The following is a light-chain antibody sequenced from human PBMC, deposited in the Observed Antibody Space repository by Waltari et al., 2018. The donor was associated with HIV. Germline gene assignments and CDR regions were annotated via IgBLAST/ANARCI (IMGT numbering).Light chain of an antibody. J-gene: IGLJ2*01. CDR3: QSWDSPSEQIL. Sequence: YVLTPAPCESVAPGQTARLPCGGGNIGRRSVHGYQQTPGQAPALVIYLDSERPSGIPERVSGSNSGNTATLTISGVEAGDEAHYYCQSWDSPSEQILFGGGTRLTVL. V-gene: IGLV3-21*02. CDR2: LDS. CDR1: NIGRRS.